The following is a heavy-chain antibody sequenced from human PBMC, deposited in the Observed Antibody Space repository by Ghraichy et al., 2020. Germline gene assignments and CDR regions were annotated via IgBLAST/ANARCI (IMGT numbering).Heavy chain of an antibody. J-gene: IGHJ6*03. D-gene: IGHD4-23*01. CDR1: GGTFSSYA. CDR3: AREILDYGGKKTPGYYYYYMDV. CDR2: IIPIFGTA. V-gene: IGHV1-69*13. Sequence: SVKVPCKASGGTFSSYAISWVRQAPGQGLEWMGGIIPIFGTANYAQKFQGRVTITADESTSTAYMELSSLRSEDTAVYYCAREILDYGGKKTPGYYYYYMDVWGKGTTVTVSS.